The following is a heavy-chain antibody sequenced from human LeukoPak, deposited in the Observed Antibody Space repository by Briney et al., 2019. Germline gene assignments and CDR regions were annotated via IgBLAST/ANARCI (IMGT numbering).Heavy chain of an antibody. D-gene: IGHD3-22*01. CDR2: ISAYNGNT. V-gene: IGHV1-18*01. Sequence: ASVKVSCKASGNTFTSYGISWVRQAPGQGLEWMGWISAYNGNTNYAQKLQGRVTMTTDTSTSTAYMELRSLRSDDTAVYYCARALRGFDGSGYYCDYWGQGTLVTVSS. J-gene: IGHJ4*02. CDR3: ARALRGFDGSGYYCDY. CDR1: GNTFTSYG.